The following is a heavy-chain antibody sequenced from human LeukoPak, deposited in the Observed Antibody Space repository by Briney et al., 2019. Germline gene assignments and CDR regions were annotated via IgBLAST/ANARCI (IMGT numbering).Heavy chain of an antibody. D-gene: IGHD3-9*01. J-gene: IGHJ4*02. CDR2: INPNNDDT. CDR1: GYIFTTYF. CDR3: AREGGYDILTGYQDY. Sequence: ASVKVSCKASGYIFTTYFIHWVRQAPGQGLEWMGWINPNNDDTNYVQKFQGRVTMTGDTSISTAYMELTRLRSDDTAVYYCAREGGYDILTGYQDYWGQGTLVTVSS. V-gene: IGHV1-2*02.